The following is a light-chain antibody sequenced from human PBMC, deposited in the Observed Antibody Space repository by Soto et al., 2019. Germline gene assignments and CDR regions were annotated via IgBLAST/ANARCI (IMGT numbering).Light chain of an antibody. CDR1: SSDVGTYNF. CDR3: SAYTTSIALYV. V-gene: IGLV2-14*01. CDR2: EVS. J-gene: IGLJ1*01. Sequence: QSALTQPASVSGSPGQSITISCTGTSSDVGTYNFVSWYQHHPGKAPKLMIYEVSNRPSGVSNRFSGSKSGSTASLTISGLQAEDEADYYCSAYTTSIALYVFGAGTKLTVL.